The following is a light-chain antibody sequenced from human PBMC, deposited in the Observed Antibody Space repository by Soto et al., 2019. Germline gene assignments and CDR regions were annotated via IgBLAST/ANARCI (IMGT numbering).Light chain of an antibody. V-gene: IGKV4-1*01. J-gene: IGKJ1*01. Sequence: DIVLTQSPDSLAVSLGERATIHCKSTQTVLYSSNNKNYLAWYQQKPGQPPKLLIYWASTRESGVPDRFSGSGSKTDFMLTINGLRAEDVAVYYCQQYYTSPRTFGQGTKVEI. CDR1: QTVLYSSNNKNY. CDR2: WAS. CDR3: QQYYTSPRT.